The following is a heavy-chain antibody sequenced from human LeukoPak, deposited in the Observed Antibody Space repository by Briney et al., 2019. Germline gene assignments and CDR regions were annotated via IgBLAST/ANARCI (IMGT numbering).Heavy chain of an antibody. V-gene: IGHV3-48*04. CDR2: ISSSSSNI. J-gene: IGHJ4*02. CDR1: GMTFNNAW. Sequence: GGSLRLSCAASGMTFNNAWMTWVRQAPGKGLEWVSYISSSSSNIAYADSAKGRVTISRDNVRNSLYLQINSLRVEDTSVYYCARGGAARPDYWGQGTLVTVSS. D-gene: IGHD6-6*01. CDR3: ARGGAARPDY.